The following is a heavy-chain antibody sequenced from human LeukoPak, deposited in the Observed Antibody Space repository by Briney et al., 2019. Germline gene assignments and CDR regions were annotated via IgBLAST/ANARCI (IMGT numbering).Heavy chain of an antibody. CDR2: ISAIGGSA. Sequence: PGGSLRLSCAASGFTFSSYEMNWVRQAPGEGLEWVSSISAIGGSAFYGDSVKGRFTISRDNSKNTLYVQMNSLRVEDTAVYYCAKGGPDYYYMDVWGKGTTVTVSS. V-gene: IGHV3-23*01. J-gene: IGHJ6*03. CDR1: GFTFSSYE. CDR3: AKGGPDYYYMDV.